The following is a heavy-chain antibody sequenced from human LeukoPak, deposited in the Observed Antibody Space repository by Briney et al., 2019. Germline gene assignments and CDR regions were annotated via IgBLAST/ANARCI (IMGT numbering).Heavy chain of an antibody. J-gene: IGHJ4*02. CDR2: IIPILGIA. Sequence: GASVKVSCKASGYTFTSYDINWVRQAPGQGLEWMGRIIPILGIANYAQKFQGRVTITADKSTSTAYMELSSLRSEDTAVYYCARSSKRVVVTAPYYFDYWGQGTLVTVSS. D-gene: IGHD2-21*02. V-gene: IGHV1-69*04. CDR3: ARSSKRVVVTAPYYFDY. CDR1: GYTFTSYD.